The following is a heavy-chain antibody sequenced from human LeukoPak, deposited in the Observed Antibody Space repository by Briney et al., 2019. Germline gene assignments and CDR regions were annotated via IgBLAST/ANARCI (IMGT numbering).Heavy chain of an antibody. CDR2: IRSSGSTI. CDR1: GFTFSSYE. CDR3: AGDYMITFGGVIVRGRYFDY. Sequence: GGSLRLSCAASGFTFSSYEMNWVRQAPGKGLEWVSYIRSSGSTIYYADSVKGRFTISRDNAKNSLYLQMNSLRAEDTAVYYCAGDYMITFGGVIVRGRYFDYWGQGTLVTVSS. J-gene: IGHJ4*02. D-gene: IGHD3-16*02. V-gene: IGHV3-48*03.